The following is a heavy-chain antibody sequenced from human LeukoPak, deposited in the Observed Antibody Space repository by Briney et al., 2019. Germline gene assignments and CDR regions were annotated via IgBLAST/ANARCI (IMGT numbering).Heavy chain of an antibody. D-gene: IGHD6-19*01. Sequence: GGSLRLSCAATGFSFTTYWMSWVRQAPGKGLEWVANIKEDGSDKCYVDSVKGRFSISRDNAKNSLYLQMSSLRAEDTAVYYCAKDPGDKAVDRWFDPWGQGTLVTVSS. CDR2: IKEDGSDK. V-gene: IGHV3-7*03. CDR1: GFSFTTYW. J-gene: IGHJ5*02. CDR3: AKDPGDKAVDRWFDP.